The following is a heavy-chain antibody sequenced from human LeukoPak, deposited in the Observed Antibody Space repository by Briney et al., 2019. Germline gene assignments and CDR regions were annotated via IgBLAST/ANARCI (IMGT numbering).Heavy chain of an antibody. V-gene: IGHV4-39*07. Sequence: SETLSLTYTVSGGSGGSISSGGYYWSWIRQPPGKGLEWIGEINHSGSTNYNPSLKSRVTISVDTSKNQFSLKLSSVTAADTAVYYCARGGRRIAAAGKRNWFDPWGQGTLVTVSS. J-gene: IGHJ5*02. D-gene: IGHD6-13*01. CDR2: INHSGST. CDR1: GGSGGSISSGGYY. CDR3: ARGGRRIAAAGKRNWFDP.